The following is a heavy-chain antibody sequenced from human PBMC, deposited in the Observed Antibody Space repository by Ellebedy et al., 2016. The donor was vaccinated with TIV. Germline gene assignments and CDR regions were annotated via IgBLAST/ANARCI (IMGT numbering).Heavy chain of an antibody. Sequence: GGSLRLSXEVSDFIFSDYTMSWVRQAPGKGLEWVSSISSGGSYRYYADSTKGRFTISRDNGKNSLYLQMNGLRVEDTAVYYCARSVRQRLPDGGKGAYDYWGQGTLVTVSS. V-gene: IGHV3-21*01. CDR2: ISSGGSYR. D-gene: IGHD4-23*01. J-gene: IGHJ4*02. CDR1: DFIFSDYT. CDR3: ARSVRQRLPDGGKGAYDY.